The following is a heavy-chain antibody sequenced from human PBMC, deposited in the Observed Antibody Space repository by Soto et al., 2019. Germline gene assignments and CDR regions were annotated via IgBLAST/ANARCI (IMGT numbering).Heavy chain of an antibody. D-gene: IGHD2-2*01. CDR2: ISSSSSYI. V-gene: IGHV3-21*01. CDR3: ARDCPEYNRYSQSTPAPSLGAGGSSPSSNYY. Sequence: GGSLRLSCAASGFTFSSYSMNWVRQAPGKGLEWVSSISSSSSYIYYADSVKGRFTISRDNAKNSLYLQMNSLRAEDTAVYYCARDCPEYNRYSQSTPAPSLGAGGSSPSSNYY. J-gene: IGHJ6*01. CDR1: GFTFSSYS.